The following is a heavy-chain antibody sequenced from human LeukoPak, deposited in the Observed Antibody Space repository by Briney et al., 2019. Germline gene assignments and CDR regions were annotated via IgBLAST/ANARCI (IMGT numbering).Heavy chain of an antibody. CDR2: ISGSGGST. Sequence: PGGSLRLSCAASGFTFSSYAMSWVRQAPGKGLEWVSAISGSGGSTYYADSVKGRFTISRDNSKNTLYLQMNSLRAEDTAVYYCAKQRWHCSSTSCSPLDYWGQGTLVTVSS. CDR1: GFTFSSYA. J-gene: IGHJ4*02. V-gene: IGHV3-23*01. D-gene: IGHD2-2*01. CDR3: AKQRWHCSSTSCSPLDY.